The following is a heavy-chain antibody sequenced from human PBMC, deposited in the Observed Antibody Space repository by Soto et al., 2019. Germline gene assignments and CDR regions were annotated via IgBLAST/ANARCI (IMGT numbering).Heavy chain of an antibody. Sequence: ASVKVSCKASGYTFTSYYMHWVRQAPGQGLEWMGIINPSGGSTSYAQKFQGRVTMSVDTSKNQFSLKLSSVTAADTAVYYCARDERVLHGASYYYYGFDVWGQGTTVTAP. J-gene: IGHJ6*02. D-gene: IGHD3-10*01. V-gene: IGHV1-46*01. CDR1: GYTFTSYY. CDR2: INPSGGST. CDR3: ARDERVLHGASYYYYGFDV.